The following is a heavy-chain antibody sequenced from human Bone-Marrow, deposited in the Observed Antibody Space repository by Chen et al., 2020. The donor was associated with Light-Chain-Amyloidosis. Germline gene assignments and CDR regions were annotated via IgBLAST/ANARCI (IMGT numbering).Heavy chain of an antibody. CDR1: GFTLSSYW. CDR3: ARSLGPYGMDV. CDR2: INGAGSGT. Sequence: EVQLVESGGGLVQSGRSLTLSCAASGFTLSSYWMHWVRQAPGKGLVWVSHINGAGSGTDCADYVTGRFIISRDNTKNTLYLQMNSLGVEDTAVYYCARSLGPYGMDVWGQGTTVTVSS. D-gene: IGHD1-26*01. V-gene: IGHV3-74*01. J-gene: IGHJ6*02.